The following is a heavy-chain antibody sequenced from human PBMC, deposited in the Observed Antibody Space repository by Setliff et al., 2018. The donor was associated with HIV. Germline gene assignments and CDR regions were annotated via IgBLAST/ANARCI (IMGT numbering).Heavy chain of an antibody. J-gene: IGHJ4*02. V-gene: IGHV3-30*02. CDR1: GFTFSSYG. D-gene: IGHD6-19*01. Sequence: PGGSLRLSCAASGFTFSSYGMHWVRQAPGKGLEWVAFIRYDGSYKFYADSVKGRFTISRDNSKNTLYLQMNSLRPEDTAVYYCAKNLYRSPWSPLDYWGQGTLVTVSS. CDR3: AKNLYRSPWSPLDY. CDR2: IRYDGSYK.